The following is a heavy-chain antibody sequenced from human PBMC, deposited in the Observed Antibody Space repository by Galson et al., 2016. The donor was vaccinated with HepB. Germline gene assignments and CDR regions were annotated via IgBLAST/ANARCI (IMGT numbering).Heavy chain of an antibody. V-gene: IGHV3-7*03. D-gene: IGHD3-3*01. CDR1: GFTFSSYW. J-gene: IGHJ4*02. CDR2: IKQDGSEK. CDR3: ARTPTSRRLRFLEWYDY. Sequence: SLRLSCAASGFTFSSYWMTWVRQAPGKGLEWVANIKQDGSEKYYVDSVKGRFTISRDNAKNSLYLQMNSLRAEDTAVYYCARTPTSRRLRFLEWYDYWGQGTLVTVSS.